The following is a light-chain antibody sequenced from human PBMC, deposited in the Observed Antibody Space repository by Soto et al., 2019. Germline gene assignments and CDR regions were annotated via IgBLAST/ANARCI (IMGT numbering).Light chain of an antibody. CDR2: GAS. Sequence: EIVMTQSPATLSVSPGERVPLSCRASQSVSSNLAWYQQKPGQAPRLLIYGASTRATGIPARFSGSGSGTDFTLTISSLQSEDFAVYYCQQCNNWPLTFGQGTKVEIK. CDR1: QSVSSN. V-gene: IGKV3-15*01. CDR3: QQCNNWPLT. J-gene: IGKJ1*01.